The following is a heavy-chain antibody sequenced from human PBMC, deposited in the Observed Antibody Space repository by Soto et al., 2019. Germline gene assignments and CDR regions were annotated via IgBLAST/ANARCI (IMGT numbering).Heavy chain of an antibody. CDR1: GYTFTSYG. CDR2: ISACNGNT. CDR3: ARDSKGWWDIVLMVYAKDNWFDP. J-gene: IGHJ5*02. Sequence: QVQLVQSGAEVKKPGASVKVSCKASGYTFTSYGISWVRQAPGQGLEWMGWISACNGNTNYAQKLQGRVTMTTDTSTSTAYMELRSLRSDDTAVYYCARDSKGWWDIVLMVYAKDNWFDPWGQGTLVTVSS. D-gene: IGHD2-8*01. V-gene: IGHV1-18*01.